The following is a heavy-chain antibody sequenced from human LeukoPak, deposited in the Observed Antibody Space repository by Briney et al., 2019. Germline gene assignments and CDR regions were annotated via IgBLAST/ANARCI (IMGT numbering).Heavy chain of an antibody. J-gene: IGHJ4*02. CDR3: ARAPPDCYDSSGYPWYYFDY. D-gene: IGHD3-22*01. CDR2: IYYSGST. V-gene: IGHV4-4*02. Sequence: GSLRLSCAASGFTFSNAWMSWVRQAPGKGLEWIGSIYYSGSTYYNPSLKSRVTISVDTSKNQFSLKLSSVTAADTAVYYCARAPPDCYDSSGYPWYYFDYWGQGTLVTVSS. CDR1: GFTFSNAW.